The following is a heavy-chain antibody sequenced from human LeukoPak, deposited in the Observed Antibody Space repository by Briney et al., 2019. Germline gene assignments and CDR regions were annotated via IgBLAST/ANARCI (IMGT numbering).Heavy chain of an antibody. CDR1: GGSFSGYY. D-gene: IGHD6-13*01. Sequence: SETLSLTCAVYGGSFSGYYWSWIRQPPGKGLEWIGEINHSGSTNYTPSLKSRVTISVDTSKNQFSLKLSSVTAADTAVYYCARALSSWALNWFDPWGQGTLVTVSS. CDR2: INHSGST. J-gene: IGHJ5*02. V-gene: IGHV4-34*01. CDR3: ARALSSWALNWFDP.